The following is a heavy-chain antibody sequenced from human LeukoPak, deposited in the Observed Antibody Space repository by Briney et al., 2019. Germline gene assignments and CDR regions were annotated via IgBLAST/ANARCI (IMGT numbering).Heavy chain of an antibody. V-gene: IGHV3-23*01. D-gene: IGHD6-13*01. CDR2: ISGSGGST. Sequence: PGGSLRLYFAGSGFTFSTYAMSWVPQAPGKGLEWVSAISGSGGSTYYTDSVKGRFTISRDNSKNALYLQSQSPKDEDTAVYYCAKDLTLAAAGTFDYWGQGTLVTVSS. CDR3: AKDLTLAAAGTFDY. J-gene: IGHJ4*02. CDR1: GFTFSTYA.